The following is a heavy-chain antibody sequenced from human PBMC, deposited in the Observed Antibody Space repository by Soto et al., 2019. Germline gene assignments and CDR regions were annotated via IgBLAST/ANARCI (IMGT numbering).Heavy chain of an antibody. J-gene: IGHJ4*02. CDR2: ITVGTGNT. Sequence: SVKVSCKASGFSFTSSSVQWVRQARGQRLEWIGWITVGTGNTNYAQKFQERVTITRDMSTSTAYMELSNLRSEDTAVYYCAAGDSSGYYGGWGRGTQVT. CDR3: AAGDSSGYYGG. V-gene: IGHV1-58*01. D-gene: IGHD3-22*01. CDR1: GFSFTSSS.